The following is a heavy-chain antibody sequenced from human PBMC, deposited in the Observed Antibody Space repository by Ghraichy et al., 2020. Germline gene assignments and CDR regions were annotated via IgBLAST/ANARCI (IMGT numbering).Heavy chain of an antibody. Sequence: GGSLRLSCAASGFTFSRYSMNWVRQAPGKGLEWVSSISSSSSYIYYADSVKGRLTISRDNAKNSLYLQMDSLRAEDTAVYYCARDLRYYDSSGYYGGKDYWGQGTLVTVSS. J-gene: IGHJ4*02. CDR3: ARDLRYYDSSGYYGGKDY. CDR2: ISSSSSYI. CDR1: GFTFSRYS. D-gene: IGHD3-22*01. V-gene: IGHV3-21*01.